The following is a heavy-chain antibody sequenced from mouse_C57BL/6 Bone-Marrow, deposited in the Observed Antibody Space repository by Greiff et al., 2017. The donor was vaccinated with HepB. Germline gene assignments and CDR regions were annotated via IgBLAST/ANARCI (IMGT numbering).Heavy chain of an antibody. J-gene: IGHJ2*01. V-gene: IGHV5-9-1*02. CDR1: GFTFSSYA. CDR3: TREITTVVALDY. Sequence: DVHLVESGEGLVKPGGSLKLSCAASGFTFSSYAMSWVRQTPEKRLEWVAYISSGGDYIYYADTVKGRFTISRDNARNTLYLQMSSLKSEDTAMYYCTREITTVVALDYWGQGTTLTVSS. D-gene: IGHD1-1*01. CDR2: ISSGGDYI.